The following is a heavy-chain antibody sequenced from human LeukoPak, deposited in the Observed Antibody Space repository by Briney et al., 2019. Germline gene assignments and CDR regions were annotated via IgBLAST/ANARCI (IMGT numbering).Heavy chain of an antibody. CDR3: AREYGSGSYCLDY. CDR1: GYTFTGYY. J-gene: IGHJ4*02. CDR2: INPNSGGT. Sequence: ASVKVSCKASGYTFTGYYMHWVRQAPGQGLEWMGWINPNSGGTNYAQKFQGRVTMTRNTSISTAYMELSSLRSEDTAVYYCAREYGSGSYCLDYWGQGTLVTVSS. D-gene: IGHD3-10*01. V-gene: IGHV1-2*02.